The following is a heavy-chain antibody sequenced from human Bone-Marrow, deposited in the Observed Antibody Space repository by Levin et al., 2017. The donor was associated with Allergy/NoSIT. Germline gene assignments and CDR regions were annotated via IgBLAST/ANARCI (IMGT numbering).Heavy chain of an antibody. CDR3: VRDKEDYNSWSGYESSGLDV. J-gene: IGHJ6*02. D-gene: IGHD3-3*01. CDR2: MSWNSAII. Sequence: LSLTCAASGFTFDDYAMHWVRQVPGKGLEWVSGMSWNSAIIGYADSVKGRFTISRDNARKSVYLQLDSLRPEDTAMYYCVRDKEDYNSWSGYESSGLDVWGQGTTVTVSS. V-gene: IGHV3-9*01. CDR1: GFTFDDYA.